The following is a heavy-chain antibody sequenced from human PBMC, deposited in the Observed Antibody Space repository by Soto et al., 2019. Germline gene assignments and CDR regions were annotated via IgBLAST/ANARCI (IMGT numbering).Heavy chain of an antibody. Sequence: PSETLSLTCTVSGGSISSYYWSWIRQPPGKGLEWIGYIYYSGSTNYNPSLKSRVTITKDTSRNQVVLTMTNMDPVDTATYYCAHRLCDNSCYWDVGFFDYWGQGALVTVSS. CDR2: IYYSGST. D-gene: IGHD2-15*01. J-gene: IGHJ4*02. CDR1: GGSISSYY. CDR3: AHRLCDNSCYWDVGFFDY. V-gene: IGHV4-59*01.